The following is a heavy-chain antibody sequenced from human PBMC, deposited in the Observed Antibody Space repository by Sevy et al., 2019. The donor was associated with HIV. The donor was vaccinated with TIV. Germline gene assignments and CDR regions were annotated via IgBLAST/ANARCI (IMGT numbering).Heavy chain of an antibody. J-gene: IGHJ4*02. V-gene: IGHV3-48*03. CDR1: GFIFSSYE. CDR2: ISNSGSPL. D-gene: IGHD4-17*01. CDR3: ARDLPPSATTVAHFDC. Sequence: GGSLRLSCAASGFIFSSYEMNWVRQAPGKGLEWISYISNSGSPLYYSDSVKGRFTISRDNAKNALYLQMNSLRVEDTAVYYCARDLPPSATTVAHFDCWGQGTQVTVSS.